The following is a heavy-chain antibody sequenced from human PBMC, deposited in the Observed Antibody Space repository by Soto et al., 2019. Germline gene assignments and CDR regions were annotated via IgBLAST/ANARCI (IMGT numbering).Heavy chain of an antibody. CDR1: GGTFSSYA. Sequence: SVKVSCKASGGTFSSYAISWVLQAPGQGLEWMGGIIPIFGTANYAQKFQGRVTITADESTSTAYMELSSLRSEDTAVYYRARHPGGRGYYYGMDVWGQGTTVTVSS. CDR3: ARHPGGRGYYYGMDV. J-gene: IGHJ6*02. CDR2: IIPIFGTA. V-gene: IGHV1-69*13. D-gene: IGHD2-15*01.